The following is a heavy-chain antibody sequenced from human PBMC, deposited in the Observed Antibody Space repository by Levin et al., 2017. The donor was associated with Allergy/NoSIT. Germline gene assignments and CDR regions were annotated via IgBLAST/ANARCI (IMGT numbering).Heavy chain of an antibody. CDR2: IYYSGST. CDR3: ARDQTWGSYRRDAFDI. J-gene: IGHJ3*02. Sequence: SQTLSLTCTVSGGSISSSSYYWGWIRQPPGKGLEWIGSIYYSGSTYYNPSLKSRVTISVDTSKNQFSLKLSSVTAADTAVYYCARDQTWGSYRRDAFDIWGQGTMVTVSS. V-gene: IGHV4-39*02. D-gene: IGHD3-16*02. CDR1: GGSISSSSYY.